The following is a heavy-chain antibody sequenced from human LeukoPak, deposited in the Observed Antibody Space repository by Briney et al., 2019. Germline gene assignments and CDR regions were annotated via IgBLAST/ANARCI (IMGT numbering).Heavy chain of an antibody. CDR1: GDSISGYY. CDR2: IYYSGST. Sequence: SETLSLTCTVSGDSISGYYWSCIRHPPGKGLEWIGYIYYSGSTNYNPSLKSRLTISIDTSENQFSLKLSSVTAADTAVYYCAREYSSSSGRRAFDIWGQGTMVTVSS. CDR3: AREYSSSSGRRAFDI. V-gene: IGHV4-59*08. D-gene: IGHD6-6*01. J-gene: IGHJ3*02.